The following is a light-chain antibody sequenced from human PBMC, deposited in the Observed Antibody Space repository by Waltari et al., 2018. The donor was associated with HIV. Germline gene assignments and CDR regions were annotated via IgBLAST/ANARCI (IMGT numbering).Light chain of an antibody. V-gene: IGLV7-43*01. CDR3: LLYVGGSYL. Sequence: QTVVTQESSLTVSPGGTVTLTCGLTFGTVSTSCYPNWLQQKPGHPPTALIYVGNTRHRSTPARYSGFILGDKATLTMTAVQADDEAVYYCLLYVGGSYLFGGGTLVTVL. J-gene: IGLJ2*01. CDR2: VGN. CDR1: FGTVSTSCY.